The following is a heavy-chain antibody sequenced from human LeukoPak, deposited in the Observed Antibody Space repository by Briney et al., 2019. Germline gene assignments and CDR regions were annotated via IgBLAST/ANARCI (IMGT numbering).Heavy chain of an antibody. CDR2: ISTNGRDT. V-gene: IGHV3-64*02. CDR3: AREGYLPNNRNYVDY. J-gene: IGHJ4*02. Sequence: GGSLRLSCAASGFTFSTYAMHWVRQAPGKGLECVSAISTNGRDTHYADSVKGRFTISRDNSKNTLYLQMGSLRADDMAVYYCAREGYLPNNRNYVDYWGEGTLVTVSS. CDR1: GFTFSTYA. D-gene: IGHD1-14*01.